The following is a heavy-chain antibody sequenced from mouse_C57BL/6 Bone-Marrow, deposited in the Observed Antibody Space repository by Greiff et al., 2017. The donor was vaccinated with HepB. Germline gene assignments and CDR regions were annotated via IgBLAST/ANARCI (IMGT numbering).Heavy chain of an antibody. D-gene: IGHD1-1*01. Sequence: EVQLQQSGAELVRPGASVKLSCTASGFNIKDDYMHWVKQRPEQGLEWIGWIDPENGDTEYAPKFQGKATITADTSSNTAYLQLSSLTSEDTAVYYCTTDYGRDYAMDYWGQGTSVTVSS. CDR3: TTDYGRDYAMDY. CDR2: IDPENGDT. V-gene: IGHV14-4*01. J-gene: IGHJ4*01. CDR1: GFNIKDDY.